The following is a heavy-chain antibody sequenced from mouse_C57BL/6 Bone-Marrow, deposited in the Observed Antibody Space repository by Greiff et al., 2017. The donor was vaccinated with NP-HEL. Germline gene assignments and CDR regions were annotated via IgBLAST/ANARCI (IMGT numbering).Heavy chain of an antibody. CDR1: GYAFSSYW. J-gene: IGHJ1*03. CDR2: IYPGDGDT. CDR3: ARVRYYGSGNWYFDV. V-gene: IGHV1-80*01. Sequence: LQESGAELMKPGASVKISCKASGYAFSSYWMNWVKQRPGKGLEWIGQIYPGDGDTNYNGKFKGKATLTADKSSSTAYMQLSSLTSEDSAVYFCARVRYYGSGNWYFDVWGTGTTVTVSS. D-gene: IGHD1-1*01.